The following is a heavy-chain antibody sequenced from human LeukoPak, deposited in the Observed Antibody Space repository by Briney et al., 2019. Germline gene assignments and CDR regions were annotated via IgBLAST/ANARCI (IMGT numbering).Heavy chain of an antibody. CDR3: AKGSSSWSSFDY. D-gene: IGHD6-13*01. Sequence: GGSLRLSCAASGFIFSSYAMSWVRQAPGKGLEWVSAISGSGSSTYYADSVKGRFTISRDNSKNMLYLQMNSLRAEDTAVYYCAKGSSSWSSFDYWGQGTLVTVSS. CDR1: GFIFSSYA. J-gene: IGHJ4*02. V-gene: IGHV3-23*01. CDR2: ISGSGSST.